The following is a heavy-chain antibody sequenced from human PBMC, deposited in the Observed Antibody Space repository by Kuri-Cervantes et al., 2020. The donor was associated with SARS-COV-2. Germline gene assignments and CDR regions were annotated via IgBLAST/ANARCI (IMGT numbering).Heavy chain of an antibody. D-gene: IGHD2-2*01. CDR2: ISYDGSNK. Sequence: GESLKISCAASGFTFSSYAMHWVRQAPGKGLEWVAVISYDGSNKYYADSVKGRFTISRDNSKNTLYLQMNSLRAEDTAVYYCARAKYCSSTSCPARRGMDVWGQGTTVTVSS. CDR3: ARAKYCSSTSCPARRGMDV. J-gene: IGHJ6*02. CDR1: GFTFSSYA. V-gene: IGHV3-30-3*01.